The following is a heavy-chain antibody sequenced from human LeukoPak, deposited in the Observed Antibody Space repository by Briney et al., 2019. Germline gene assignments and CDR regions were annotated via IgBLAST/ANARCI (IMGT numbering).Heavy chain of an antibody. V-gene: IGHV3-23*01. Sequence: GGSLRLSCAAPGFTFSCYAMSWVRQAPGKGLEWVSAISGSGGSTYYADSVKGRFTISRDNSKNTLYLQMNSLRAEDTAVYYCAKMYSSSWYYRPYFDYWGQGTLVTVSS. CDR1: GFTFSCYA. D-gene: IGHD6-13*01. CDR3: AKMYSSSWYYRPYFDY. CDR2: ISGSGGST. J-gene: IGHJ4*02.